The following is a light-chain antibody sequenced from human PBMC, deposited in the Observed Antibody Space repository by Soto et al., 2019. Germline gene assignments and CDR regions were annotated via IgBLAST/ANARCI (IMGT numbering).Light chain of an antibody. CDR2: AAS. CDR3: QQSYSTPHLT. Sequence: DIQMTQSPSSLSASVGDRVTITCRASQSISSYLNWYQQKPGKAPKLLIYAASSLQSGVPSRFSGSGSGTDFTLTIISLQPEDFATYYCQQSYSTPHLTFGGGTKVEIK. J-gene: IGKJ4*01. V-gene: IGKV1-39*01. CDR1: QSISSY.